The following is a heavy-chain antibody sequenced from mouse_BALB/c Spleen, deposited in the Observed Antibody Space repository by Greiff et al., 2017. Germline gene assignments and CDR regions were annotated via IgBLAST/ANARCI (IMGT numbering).Heavy chain of an antibody. CDR1: GFSLTSYG. Sequence: QVQLQQSGPGLVQPSQSLSITCTVSGFSLTSYGVHWVRQSPGKGLEWLGVIWSGGSTDYNAAFISRLSISKDNSKSQVFFKMNSLQANDTAIYYCARKGYYGSEGFAYWGQGTLVTVSA. CDR3: ARKGYYGSEGFAY. V-gene: IGHV2-2*02. J-gene: IGHJ3*01. CDR2: IWSGGST. D-gene: IGHD1-1*01.